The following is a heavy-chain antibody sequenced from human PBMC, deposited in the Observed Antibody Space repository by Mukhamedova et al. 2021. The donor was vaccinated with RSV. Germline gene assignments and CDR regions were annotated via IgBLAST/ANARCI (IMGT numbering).Heavy chain of an antibody. V-gene: IGHV3-48*03. Sequence: GLEWISYISSSGTTIYYADSVKGRFSISRDNAKNSLYLQLNSLRAEDTAVYYCAFTPKYYEIWSGYSRGAFDIWGQGAMVNISS. CDR2: ISSSGTTI. CDR3: AFTPKYYEIWSGYSRGAFDI. J-gene: IGHJ3*02. D-gene: IGHD3-3*01.